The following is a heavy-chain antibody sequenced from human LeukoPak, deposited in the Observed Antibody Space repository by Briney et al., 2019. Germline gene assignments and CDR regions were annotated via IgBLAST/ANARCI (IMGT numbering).Heavy chain of an antibody. D-gene: IGHD2-21*02. V-gene: IGHV4-4*02. CDR1: GGSISSSNW. J-gene: IGHJ6*03. CDR3: ARVNIVVVTAPHNNYYYYYMDV. Sequence: SETLSLTCAVSGGSISSSNWWSWVRQPPGKGLEWIGEIYHSGSTNYNPSLKSRVTISVDKSKNQFSLKLSSVTAADTAVYYCARVNIVVVTAPHNNYYYYYMDVWGKGTTVTVSS. CDR2: IYHSGST.